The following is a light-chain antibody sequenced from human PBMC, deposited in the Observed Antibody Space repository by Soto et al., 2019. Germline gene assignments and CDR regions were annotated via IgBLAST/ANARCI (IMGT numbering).Light chain of an antibody. CDR1: QSVSTN. J-gene: IGKJ1*01. Sequence: EIVMTQSPATLAVSPGETTRLSCRASQSVSTNLAWYQQKPGQAPRLLIYGPSTRASGVPARFSGSGSGREFTLTISSLQSEDFAVYYCHQYNDWPPAFGQGTKVDIK. CDR3: HQYNDWPPA. V-gene: IGKV3-15*01. CDR2: GPS.